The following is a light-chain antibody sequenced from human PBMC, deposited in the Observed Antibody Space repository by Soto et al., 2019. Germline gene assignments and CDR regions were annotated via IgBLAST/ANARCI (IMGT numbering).Light chain of an antibody. Sequence: DIQMTQSPSFLSASVGDRVTITCRASQSISSYLNWYQQKPGKAPKLLIYDASSLQSGVPSRFSGSGAGTDFTLTISSLQPEDVATYCCQQDNSVPLTFGGGTKVDIK. CDR2: DAS. CDR1: QSISSY. CDR3: QQDNSVPLT. J-gene: IGKJ4*01. V-gene: IGKV1-39*01.